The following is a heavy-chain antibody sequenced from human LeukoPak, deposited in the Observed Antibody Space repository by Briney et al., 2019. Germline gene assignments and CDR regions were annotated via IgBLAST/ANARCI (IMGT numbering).Heavy chain of an antibody. D-gene: IGHD4-11*01. Sequence: ASVKVSCKVSGYTLTELSMRWVRQAPGKGLEWMGGFDPEDGETIYAQKFQGRVTMTEDTSTDTAYMELSSLRSEDTAVYYCATGIMTTVTTYYYYYGMDVWGQGTTVTVSS. CDR2: FDPEDGET. CDR3: ATGIMTTVTTYYYYYGMDV. J-gene: IGHJ6*02. CDR1: GYTLTELS. V-gene: IGHV1-24*01.